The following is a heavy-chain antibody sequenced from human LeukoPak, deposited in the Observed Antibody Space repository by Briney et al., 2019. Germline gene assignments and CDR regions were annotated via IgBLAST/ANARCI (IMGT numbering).Heavy chain of an antibody. V-gene: IGHV4-59*08. Sequence: SETLSLTCTVSGGSISSYYWCWIRQPPGKGLEWIGYIYYSGSTNYNPSLKSRVTISVDTSKNQFSLKLSSVTAADTAVYYCARLGDYYGSGSHPYYYYGMDVWGQGTTVTVSS. CDR1: GGSISSYY. D-gene: IGHD3-10*01. CDR3: ARLGDYYGSGSHPYYYYGMDV. CDR2: IYYSGST. J-gene: IGHJ6*02.